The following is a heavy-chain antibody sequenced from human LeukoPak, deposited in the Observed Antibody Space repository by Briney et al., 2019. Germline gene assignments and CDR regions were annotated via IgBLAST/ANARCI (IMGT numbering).Heavy chain of an antibody. CDR3: ARDRAVKARIGGMDA. D-gene: IGHD5-24*01. J-gene: IGHJ6*02. CDR2: ISESSSHT. V-gene: IGHV3-21*06. CDR1: GFTFSVYS. Sequence: GGSLTLSCEASGFTFSVYSMNWVRQAPGKGLEWVSYISESSSHTYNADSVKGRFTISRDNAKNSLYLQMNSLRVEDTGIYYCARDRAVKARIGGMDAWGQGTTVIVSS.